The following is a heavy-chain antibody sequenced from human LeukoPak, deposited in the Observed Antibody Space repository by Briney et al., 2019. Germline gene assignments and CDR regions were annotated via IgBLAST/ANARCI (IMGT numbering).Heavy chain of an antibody. V-gene: IGHV3-7*04. CDR2: IDQDGSAE. CDR1: GFTFSNYW. CDR3: ARAYSYGSILDY. Sequence: VGSLRLSCAASGFTFSNYWMSWVRQSPGRGLEWVANIDQDGSAEYYVDSAGGRFTVSRDNAKNSLYLQLDSLRAEDTAVYYCARAYSYGSILDYWGRGTLVTVSS. J-gene: IGHJ4*02. D-gene: IGHD5-18*01.